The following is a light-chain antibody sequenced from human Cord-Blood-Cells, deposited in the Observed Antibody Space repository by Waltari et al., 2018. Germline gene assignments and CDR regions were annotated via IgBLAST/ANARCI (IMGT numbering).Light chain of an antibody. V-gene: IGLV2-14*03. CDR1: SSDVGGYNY. CDR2: DVS. Sequence: QSALTQPASVSGSPGQSITISCTGTSSDVGGYNYVSWYQQHPGKAPKLMIYDVSNRPSGVSNRFAGSKPGNTASLTSSGLQAEDEADYYCSSYTSSSTWVFGGGTKLTVL. CDR3: SSYTSSSTWV. J-gene: IGLJ3*02.